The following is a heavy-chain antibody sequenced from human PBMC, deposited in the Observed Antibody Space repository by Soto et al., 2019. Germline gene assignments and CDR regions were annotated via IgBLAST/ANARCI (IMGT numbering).Heavy chain of an antibody. J-gene: IGHJ2*01. CDR1: GGTFSSYT. Sequence: QVQLVQSGAEVKKPGSSVKVSCKASGGTFSSYTISWVRQAPGQGLEWMGRIIPILGIANYAQKFQGRVTITADKSTSTAYMELSSLRSEDTAVYYCARDGGSYSTYWYFDLWGRGTLFTVSS. CDR3: ARDGGSYSTYWYFDL. V-gene: IGHV1-69*08. D-gene: IGHD1-26*01. CDR2: IIPILGIA.